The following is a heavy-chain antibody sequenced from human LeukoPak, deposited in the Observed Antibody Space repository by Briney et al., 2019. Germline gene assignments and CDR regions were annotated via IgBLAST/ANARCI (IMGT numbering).Heavy chain of an antibody. CDR3: ARDPPYRGRPMAWFDP. V-gene: IGHV4-34*01. Sequence: SETLSLTCAVYGGSFSGYYWSWIRQPPGKGLEWIGEINHSGSTNYNPSLKSRVTISVDTSKNQFSLKLSSVTAADTAVYYCARDPPYRGRPMAWFDPWGQGTLVTVSS. CDR2: INHSGST. CDR1: GGSFSGYY. D-gene: IGHD1-1*01. J-gene: IGHJ5*02.